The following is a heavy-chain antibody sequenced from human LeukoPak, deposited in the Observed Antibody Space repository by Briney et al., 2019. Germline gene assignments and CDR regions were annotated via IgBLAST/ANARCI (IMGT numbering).Heavy chain of an antibody. J-gene: IGHJ5*02. CDR3: ARHEYSGSYYGLSWFDP. V-gene: IGHV4-39*01. D-gene: IGHD1-26*01. CDR2: IYYSGST. CDR1: GGSISSSGYY. Sequence: PSETLSLTCTVSGGSISSSGYYWGWISQPPGKGLEWIASIYYSGSTYYNPSLKSRVTISVDTSKNQLSPKLSSLTAADTAVYYCARHEYSGSYYGLSWFDPWGQGTLVTVSS.